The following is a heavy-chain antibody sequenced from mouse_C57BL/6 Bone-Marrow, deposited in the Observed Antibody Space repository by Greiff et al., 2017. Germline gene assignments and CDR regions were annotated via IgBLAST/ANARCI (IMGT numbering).Heavy chain of an antibody. J-gene: IGHJ4*01. D-gene: IGHD3-2*02. V-gene: IGHV1-55*01. Sequence: QVQLQQPGAELVKPGASVKMSCKASGYTFTSYWITWVKQRPGQGLEWIGDIYPGSGSTNYNEKFKSKTTLTGDTSSSTAYMQLSSLTSEDSAVYYCAHSSGPLAMDYWGQGTSVTVSS. CDR2: IYPGSGST. CDR3: AHSSGPLAMDY. CDR1: GYTFTSYW.